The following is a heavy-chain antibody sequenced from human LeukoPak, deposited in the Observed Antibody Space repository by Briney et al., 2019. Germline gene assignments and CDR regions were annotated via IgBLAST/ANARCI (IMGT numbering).Heavy chain of an antibody. D-gene: IGHD3-10*01. Sequence: ASVKVSCKASGYTFTSYGISWVRQAPGQGLEWMGWISAYNGNTNYAQKLQGRVTMTTDTSTSTAYMELRSLRSDDTAVYYCARGGGNVLWFGELLLDFDYWGQGTLVTVSS. V-gene: IGHV1-18*01. CDR3: ARGGGNVLWFGELLLDFDY. CDR1: GYTFTSYG. CDR2: ISAYNGNT. J-gene: IGHJ4*02.